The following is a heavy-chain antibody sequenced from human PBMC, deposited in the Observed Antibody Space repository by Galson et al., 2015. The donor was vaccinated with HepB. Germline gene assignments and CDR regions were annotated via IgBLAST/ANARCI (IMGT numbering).Heavy chain of an antibody. D-gene: IGHD2-8*02. Sequence: SLRLSCAASGFTFSSYSMNWVRQAPGKGLEWVSSISSSSSYIYYADSVKGRFTISRDNAKNSLYLQMNSLRAEDTAVYYCARDIYCTGGVCYSGWAFDIWGQGTMVTVSS. CDR1: GFTFSSYS. J-gene: IGHJ3*02. V-gene: IGHV3-21*01. CDR3: ARDIYCTGGVCYSGWAFDI. CDR2: ISSSSSYI.